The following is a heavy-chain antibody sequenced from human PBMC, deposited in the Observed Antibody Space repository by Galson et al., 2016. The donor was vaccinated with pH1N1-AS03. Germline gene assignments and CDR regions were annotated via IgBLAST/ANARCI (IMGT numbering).Heavy chain of an antibody. Sequence: LRLSCATSGFTFTDFAISWVRQAPGRGLEWVSATSSSGGSTYYAESVKGRFTISRDYSKNTVDLQMNSLRAEDTAVYYCAKDRNDYRLHYFSGSDVWGQGTTVIVSS. CDR1: GFTFTDFA. V-gene: IGHV3-23*01. D-gene: IGHD1-1*01. CDR2: TSSSGGST. CDR3: AKDRNDYRLHYFSGSDV. J-gene: IGHJ6*02.